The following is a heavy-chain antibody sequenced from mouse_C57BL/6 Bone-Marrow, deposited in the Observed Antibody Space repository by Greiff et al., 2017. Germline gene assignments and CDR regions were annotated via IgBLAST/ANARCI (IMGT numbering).Heavy chain of an antibody. CDR1: GFTFTDYY. Sequence: EVKLVESGGGLVQPGGSLSLSCAASGFTFTDYYMSWVRQPPGKALEWLGFIRNKANGYTTEYSASVKGRFTISRDNSKSILYLQMNALRAEDSATYYCARHYDGSFGYWGQGTTLTVSS. CDR3: ARHYDGSFGY. J-gene: IGHJ2*01. D-gene: IGHD2-12*01. CDR2: IRNKANGYTT. V-gene: IGHV7-3*01.